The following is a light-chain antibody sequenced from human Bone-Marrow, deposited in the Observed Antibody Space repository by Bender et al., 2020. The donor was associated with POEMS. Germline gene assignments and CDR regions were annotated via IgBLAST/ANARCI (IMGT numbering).Light chain of an antibody. J-gene: IGLJ3*02. CDR3: SSHTATTTLWV. CDR2: GYN. Sequence: QSVLTQPPSVSGAPGQRVTISCTGSSSNTGSGYDINWYQHLPGTAPKLLIYGYNNRPSGVSDRFSGSKSGNTASLTISGLQAEDEADYYCSSHTATTTLWVFGGGTKLTVL. V-gene: IGLV1-40*01. CDR1: SSNTGSGYD.